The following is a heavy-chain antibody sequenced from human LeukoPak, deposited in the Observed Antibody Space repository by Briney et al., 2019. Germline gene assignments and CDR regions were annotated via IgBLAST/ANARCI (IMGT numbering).Heavy chain of an antibody. CDR1: GFTFSSYE. CDR2: ISSSGSTI. V-gene: IGHV3-48*03. D-gene: IGHD6-19*01. J-gene: IGHJ4*02. Sequence: PGGSLRLSCAASGFTFSSYEMNWVRQAPGKGLEWVSYISSSGSTIYYADSVKGRFTISRDNAKNSLYLQMNSLRAEDTAVYYCATAWQWLVPFDYWGQGTLVTVSS. CDR3: ATAWQWLVPFDY.